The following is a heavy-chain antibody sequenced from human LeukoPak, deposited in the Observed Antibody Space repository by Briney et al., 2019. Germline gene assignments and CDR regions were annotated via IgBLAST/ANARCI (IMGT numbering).Heavy chain of an antibody. Sequence: SGGSLRLSCEASGFTFSTYEMNWVRQAPGKGLEWVSYISNSGSSIFYTDSVKGRFTISRDNAKNSLYLQMNSLKAEDTAVYYCAREGVGGTILTGYYGMDYWGQGTLVTVSS. D-gene: IGHD3-9*01. V-gene: IGHV3-48*03. CDR1: GFTFSTYE. J-gene: IGHJ4*02. CDR2: ISNSGSSI. CDR3: AREGVGGTILTGYYGMDY.